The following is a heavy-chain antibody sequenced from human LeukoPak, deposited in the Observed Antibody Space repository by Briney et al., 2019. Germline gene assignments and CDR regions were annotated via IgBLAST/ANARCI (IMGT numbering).Heavy chain of an antibody. D-gene: IGHD2-15*01. J-gene: IGHJ4*02. CDR1: GFSFSTYA. CDR3: ARDRPTGASRVFVVQ. V-gene: IGHV3-21*06. CDR2: MSSGSRYI. Sequence: GGSLRLSCTASGFSFSTYAMTWVRQAPGKGLEWISSMSSGSRYIYYAGSVRGRFTISRDNTKNSLYLLMNNLRAEDTAIYYCARDRPTGASRVFVVQWGQGTPVTVSS.